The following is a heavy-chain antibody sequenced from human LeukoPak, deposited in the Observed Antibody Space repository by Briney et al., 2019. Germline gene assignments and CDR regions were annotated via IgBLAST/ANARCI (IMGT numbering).Heavy chain of an antibody. CDR2: ISSSGSTI. CDR1: GFTFSSYE. CDR3: ASATNYDFWSGYYNLDY. D-gene: IGHD3-3*01. J-gene: IGHJ4*02. V-gene: IGHV3-48*03. Sequence: GGSLRLSXAASGFTFSSYEMNWVRQAPGKGQEWVSYISSSGSTIYYADSVKGRFTISRDNAKNSLYLQMNSLRAEDTAVYYCASATNYDFWSGYYNLDYWGQGTLVTVSS.